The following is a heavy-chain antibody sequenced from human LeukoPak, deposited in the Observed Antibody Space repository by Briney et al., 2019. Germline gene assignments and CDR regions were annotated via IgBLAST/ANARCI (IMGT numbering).Heavy chain of an antibody. J-gene: IGHJ4*02. CDR2: INPNSGGT. CDR1: GYTFTGYY. V-gene: IGHV1-2*02. Sequence: ASVKVSCMASGYTFTGYYMHWVRQAPGQGLEWMGWINPNSGGTNYAQKFQGRVTMTRDTSISTAHMELSRLTSDDTAVYYCARASNQYNYDLTFFDYWGQGTLVTVSS. D-gene: IGHD5-18*01. CDR3: ARASNQYNYDLTFFDY.